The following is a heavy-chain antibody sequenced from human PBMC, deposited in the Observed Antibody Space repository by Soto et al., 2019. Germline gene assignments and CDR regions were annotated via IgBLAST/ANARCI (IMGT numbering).Heavy chain of an antibody. Sequence: EGSLRLSCAASGFTFSSYEMNWVRQAPGKGLEWVSYITNSGSTIYYADSVKGRFTISRDNAKSSLYLQMNSLRAEDTAVYYCASRYCSSTSCYLPLDPWGQGTLVAVSS. J-gene: IGHJ5*02. CDR3: ASRYCSSTSCYLPLDP. CDR1: GFTFSSYE. V-gene: IGHV3-48*03. D-gene: IGHD2-2*01. CDR2: ITNSGSTI.